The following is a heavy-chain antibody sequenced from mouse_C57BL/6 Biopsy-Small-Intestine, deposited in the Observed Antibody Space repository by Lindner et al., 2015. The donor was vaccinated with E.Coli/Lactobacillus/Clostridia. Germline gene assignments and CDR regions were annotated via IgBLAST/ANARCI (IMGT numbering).Heavy chain of an antibody. V-gene: IGHV1-82*01. CDR2: IYPGDGDT. CDR3: ARSYSEFAY. J-gene: IGHJ3*01. CDR1: GYAFSSSW. D-gene: IGHD2-12*01. Sequence: VQLQESGPELVKPGASVKISCKASGYAFSSSWMNWVKQRPGKGLEWIGRIYPGDGDTNYNGKFKGKATLTADKSSGTAYMQLSSLTSEDSAVYFCARSYSEFAYWGQGTLVTVSA.